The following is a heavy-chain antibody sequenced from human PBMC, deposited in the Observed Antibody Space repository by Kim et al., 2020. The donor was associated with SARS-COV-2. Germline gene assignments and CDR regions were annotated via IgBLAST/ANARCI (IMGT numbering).Heavy chain of an antibody. CDR2: INTVTESP. CDR3: VVGSAWFPF. CDR1: GYSFGDYA. J-gene: IGHJ4*02. D-gene: IGHD6-19*01. Sequence: ASVKVSCKASGYSFGDYAMNWVRQAPGQGLEWMGWINTVTESPTYARDFTGRFVFSLDTSVTTPYLHINNLKAEDTAMYYCVVGSAWFPFWGQGTLVT. V-gene: IGHV7-4-1*02.